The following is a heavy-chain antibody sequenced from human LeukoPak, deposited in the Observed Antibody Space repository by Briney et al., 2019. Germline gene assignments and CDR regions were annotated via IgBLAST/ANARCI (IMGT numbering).Heavy chain of an antibody. CDR2: IYSSGST. CDR1: GGSISSYY. J-gene: IGHJ4*02. Sequence: SETLSLTCTVSGGSISSYYWSWIRQPPGRGLEWIGYIYSSGSTNYNPSLKSRVTISVDTSRNQFSLKLSSVTAADTAVYYCARRNCVDYDHYFDQWGQGALVTVSS. V-gene: IGHV4-59*08. CDR3: ARRNCVDYDHYFDQ. D-gene: IGHD4-17*01.